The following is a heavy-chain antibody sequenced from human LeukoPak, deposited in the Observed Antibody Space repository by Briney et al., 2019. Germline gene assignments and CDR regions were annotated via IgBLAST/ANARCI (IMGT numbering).Heavy chain of an antibody. J-gene: IGHJ6*02. CDR2: IGTAGET. CDR3: ARDYGDFFYGMDV. Sequence: GGSLRLSCAASGFTFSSYDMHWVRQATGKGLKWVSAIGTAGETYYPGSVKGRFTISRESAKSALYLQMSSLRAGDTAVYYCARDYGDFFYGMDVWGQGTTVTVSS. D-gene: IGHD4-17*01. V-gene: IGHV3-13*01. CDR1: GFTFSSYD.